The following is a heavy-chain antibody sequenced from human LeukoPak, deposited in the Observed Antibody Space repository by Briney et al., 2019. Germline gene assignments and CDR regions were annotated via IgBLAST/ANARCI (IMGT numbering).Heavy chain of an antibody. D-gene: IGHD4-17*01. Sequence: SETLSLTCAVYGGSFSGYYWSWIRQPPGKGLEWIGEINHSGSTNYNPSLKSRVTISVDTSKNQFSLELSSVTAADTAVYYCARASTVTTPDYWGQGTLVTVSS. CDR2: INHSGST. CDR3: ARASTVTTPDY. V-gene: IGHV4-34*01. J-gene: IGHJ4*02. CDR1: GGSFSGYY.